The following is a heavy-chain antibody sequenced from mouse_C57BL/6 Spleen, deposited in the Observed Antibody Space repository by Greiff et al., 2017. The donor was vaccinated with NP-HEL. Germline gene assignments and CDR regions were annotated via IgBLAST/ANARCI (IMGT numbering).Heavy chain of an antibody. J-gene: IGHJ1*03. CDR2: IDPANGNT. D-gene: IGHD1-1*01. Sequence: DVKLQESVAELVRPGASVKLSCTASGFNIKNTYMHWVKQRPEQGLEWIGRIDPANGNTKYAPKFQGKATITADTSSNTAYLQLSSLTSEDTAIYYCARDTTVVAPVFDVWGTGTTVTVSS. CDR3: ARDTTVVAPVFDV. V-gene: IGHV14-3*01. CDR1: GFNIKNTY.